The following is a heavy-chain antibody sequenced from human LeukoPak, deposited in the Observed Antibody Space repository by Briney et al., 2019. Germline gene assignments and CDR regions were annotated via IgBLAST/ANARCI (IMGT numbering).Heavy chain of an antibody. D-gene: IGHD5-24*01. J-gene: IGHJ3*02. CDR2: IYYSGGT. Sequence: SETLSLTCTVSGGSISSYYWSWIRQPPGRGLEWIGYIYYSGGTNYNPSPKSRVTISVDTSKNQFSLKLSSVTAADTAVYYCARGDGYNLYAFDIWGQGTMVTVSS. CDR1: GGSISSYY. CDR3: ARGDGYNLYAFDI. V-gene: IGHV4-59*01.